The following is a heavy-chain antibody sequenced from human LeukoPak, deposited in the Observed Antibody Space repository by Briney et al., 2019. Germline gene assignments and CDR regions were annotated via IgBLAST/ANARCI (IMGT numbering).Heavy chain of an antibody. CDR1: GFTFSSYW. V-gene: IGHV3-7*03. CDR2: IKQDGSEK. Sequence: PGGSLRLSCAASGFTFSSYWMSWVRQAPGKGLEWVANIKQDGSEKYYVDSVKGRFTISRDNSKNTLYLQMNSLRAEDTAVYYCARVVVAAAGTFDPWGQGTLVTVSS. D-gene: IGHD6-13*01. J-gene: IGHJ5*02. CDR3: ARVVVAAAGTFDP.